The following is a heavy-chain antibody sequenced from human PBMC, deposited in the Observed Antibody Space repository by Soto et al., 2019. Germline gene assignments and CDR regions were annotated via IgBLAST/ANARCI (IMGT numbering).Heavy chain of an antibody. Sequence: ASVKVSCKAFGYTVNAFYMHWVRQAPGQGLEWMGVINPSGDGTSYAQKFQGRVTMTRDTSTSTVYMELSSLRSEDTAVYYRASVALGYDYADVWGQGTTVTVSS. J-gene: IGHJ6*02. D-gene: IGHD4-17*01. CDR3: ASVALGYDYADV. CDR2: INPSGDGT. CDR1: GYTVNAFY. V-gene: IGHV1-46*02.